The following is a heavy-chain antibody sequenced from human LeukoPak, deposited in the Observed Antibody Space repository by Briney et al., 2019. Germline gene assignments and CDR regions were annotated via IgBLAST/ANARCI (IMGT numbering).Heavy chain of an antibody. CDR2: VYHGGTT. CDR3: ARHGGTLDYFDS. V-gene: IGHV4-59*08. CDR1: NGSISTYY. D-gene: IGHD1-26*01. Sequence: SETLSLTCTVSNGSISTYYWSWIRQPPGKGLEWIGYVYHGGTTTYNPSFKRRVTISVDSSKHHFSLTLTSLTAADTALYYCARHGGTLDYFDSWGPGSLVTVSS. J-gene: IGHJ4*02.